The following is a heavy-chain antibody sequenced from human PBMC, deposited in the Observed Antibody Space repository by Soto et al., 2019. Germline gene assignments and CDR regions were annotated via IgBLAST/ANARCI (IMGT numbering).Heavy chain of an antibody. J-gene: IGHJ6*02. CDR3: ARDAIRNHYDFWSGYSTTSYYYYGMDV. CDR2: IYYSGST. CDR1: GGSISSGDYY. D-gene: IGHD3-3*01. Sequence: SETLSLTCTVSGGSISSGDYYWSWIRQPPGKGLEWIGYIYYSGSTYYNPSLKSRVTISVDTSKNQFSLKLSSVTAADTAVYYCARDAIRNHYDFWSGYSTTSYYYYGMDVWGQGTTVTVSS. V-gene: IGHV4-30-4*01.